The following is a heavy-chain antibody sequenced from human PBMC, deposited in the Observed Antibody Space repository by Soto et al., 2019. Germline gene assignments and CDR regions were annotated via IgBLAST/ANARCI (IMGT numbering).Heavy chain of an antibody. J-gene: IGHJ4*02. D-gene: IGHD2-21*02. CDR2: INPSGGST. CDR1: GYTFTSYY. V-gene: IGHV1-46*01. CDR3: ARGCSWGGDCYPYYFDY. Sequence: QVQLVQSGAEVKKPGASVKVSCKASGYTFTSYYMHWVRQAPGQGLEWMGIINPSGGSTSYAQKFQGRVTMTMDTSTSTVYMELSSLRSEDTAVYYCARGCSWGGDCYPYYFDYWGQGTLVTVSS.